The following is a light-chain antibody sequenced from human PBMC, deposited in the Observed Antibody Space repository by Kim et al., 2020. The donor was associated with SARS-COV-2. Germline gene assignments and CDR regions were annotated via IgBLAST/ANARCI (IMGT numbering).Light chain of an antibody. Sequence: VSPGERATHSCRASQSVLTDLAWYQQKPGQAPRLLIYAASTRATGVPARFSGSGSGTEFTLTISSLQSEDFAVYFCQQYYNRPPCTFGQGTKLEI. V-gene: IGKV3-15*01. CDR3: QQYYNRPPCT. CDR1: QSVLTD. J-gene: IGKJ2*02. CDR2: AAS.